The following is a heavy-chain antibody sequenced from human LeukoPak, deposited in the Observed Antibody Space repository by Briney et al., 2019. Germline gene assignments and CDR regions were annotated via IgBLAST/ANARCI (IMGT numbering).Heavy chain of an antibody. V-gene: IGHV3-15*01. CDR2: IKSKTDGGTT. CDR1: GFTFSNAW. D-gene: IGHD3-3*01. Sequence: GGSLRLSCAASGFTFSNAWMSWVRQAPGKGLEGVGRIKSKTDGGTTDYAAPVKGRFTISRDDSKNTLYLQMNSLKTEDTAVYYCTTGYDFWSGEFFDYWGQGTLVTVSS. CDR3: TTGYDFWSGEFFDY. J-gene: IGHJ4*02.